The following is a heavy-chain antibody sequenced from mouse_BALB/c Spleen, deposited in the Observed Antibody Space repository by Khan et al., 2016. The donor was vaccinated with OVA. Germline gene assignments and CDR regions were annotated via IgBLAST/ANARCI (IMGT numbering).Heavy chain of an antibody. Sequence: QVQLQQSGAELARPGASVKLSCKASGYTFTDYYINWVKQRTGQGLAWIGEIYPGSGTNYYNEKFMGQATLTADKSSSTAYMQRSSLTSEDAAVYCCARGRGYFDYWGQGTTLTVSS. J-gene: IGHJ2*01. CDR3: ARGRGYFDY. CDR2: IYPGSGTN. CDR1: GYTFTDYY. V-gene: IGHV1-77*01.